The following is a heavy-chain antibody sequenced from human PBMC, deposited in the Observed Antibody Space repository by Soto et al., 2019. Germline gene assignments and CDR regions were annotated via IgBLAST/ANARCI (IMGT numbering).Heavy chain of an antibody. D-gene: IGHD4-17*01. CDR1: GDPIDSHY. CDR3: ARWTMVTYFDS. Sequence: QVQLQESGPGLLKPSETLSLTCTVSGDPIDSHYWGWIRQPPGKGLEWIGYVYYSGGANYNPSLKRRVTISVDSAKSQFSLNLSSVTAADTAVYYCARWTMVTYFDSWGQGTLVTVSS. J-gene: IGHJ4*02. CDR2: VYYSGGA. V-gene: IGHV4-59*11.